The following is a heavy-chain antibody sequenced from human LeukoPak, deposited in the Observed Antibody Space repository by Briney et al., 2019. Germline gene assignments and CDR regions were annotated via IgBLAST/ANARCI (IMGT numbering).Heavy chain of an antibody. CDR1: GFTVSRNY. D-gene: IGHD6-13*01. Sequence: PGGSLRLSCAASGFTVSRNYMSWVRQAPGKGLEWVSVIYSGGSTYYADSVKGRFTISRDNSKNTLYLQMNSLRAEDTAVYYCARAGPSSWHQFDYWGQGTLVTVSS. J-gene: IGHJ4*02. CDR2: IYSGGST. V-gene: IGHV3-66*01. CDR3: ARAGPSSWHQFDY.